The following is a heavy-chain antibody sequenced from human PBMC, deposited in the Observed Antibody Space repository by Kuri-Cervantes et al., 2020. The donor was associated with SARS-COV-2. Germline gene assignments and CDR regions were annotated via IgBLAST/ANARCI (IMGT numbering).Heavy chain of an antibody. Sequence: ESLKISCTVSGGSISSSSYYWGWIRQPPGKGLEWIGSIYYSGSTYYNPSLKSRVTISVDTSKNQFSLKLSSVTAADTAVYYCARDRGPDGFDIWGQGTMVTVSS. V-gene: IGHV4-39*02. CDR2: IYYSGST. D-gene: IGHD3-10*01. J-gene: IGHJ3*02. CDR3: ARDRGPDGFDI. CDR1: GGSISSSSYY.